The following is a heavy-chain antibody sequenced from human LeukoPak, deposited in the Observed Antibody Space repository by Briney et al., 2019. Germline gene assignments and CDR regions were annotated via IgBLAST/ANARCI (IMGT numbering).Heavy chain of an antibody. CDR3: AKGPRAVDHRTHRFDF. CDR2: ISGSGSDT. D-gene: IGHD4-23*01. Sequence: GGSLRLSCVASGFSFSTYGMSWVRQAPGKGLEWVSGISGSGSDTYYADSVKGRFTVSRDNSKNTLYVQINSLRAEDTAVYYCAKGPRAVDHRTHRFDFWGQGTLVTVSS. V-gene: IGHV3-23*01. J-gene: IGHJ4*02. CDR1: GFSFSTYG.